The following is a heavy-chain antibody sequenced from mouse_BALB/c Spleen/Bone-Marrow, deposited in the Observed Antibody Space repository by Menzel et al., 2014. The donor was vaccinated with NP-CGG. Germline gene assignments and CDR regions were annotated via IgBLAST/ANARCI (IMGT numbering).Heavy chain of an antibody. D-gene: IGHD1-1*01. CDR3: ARDDGFYGLDR. J-gene: IGHJ4*01. Sequence: EVHLVESGGGLVKPGGSLKLSFAASGFTFSNYGMSWVRQTPDKRLDLVATINNNGGKTYSTDSVKGRFTISRDNAKNTLYLQMSSLKSEDTAMYYCARDDGFYGLDRWGQGTSVTVSS. CDR2: INNNGGKT. CDR1: GFTFSNYG. V-gene: IGHV5-6-3*01.